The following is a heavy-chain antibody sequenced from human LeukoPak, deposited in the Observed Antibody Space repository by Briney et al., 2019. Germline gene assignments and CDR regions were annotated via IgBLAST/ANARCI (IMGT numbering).Heavy chain of an antibody. CDR3: ARVVGLPGLFDP. J-gene: IGHJ5*02. CDR2: IIPIFGTA. D-gene: IGHD5-18*01. CDR1: GGTFSSYA. Sequence: SVKVSCKASGGTFSSYAISWVRQAPGQGLEWMGRIIPIFGTANYAQKFQGRVTITTDESTSTAYMELSSLRSEDTAVYYCARVVGLPGLFDPWGQGTLVTVSS. V-gene: IGHV1-69*05.